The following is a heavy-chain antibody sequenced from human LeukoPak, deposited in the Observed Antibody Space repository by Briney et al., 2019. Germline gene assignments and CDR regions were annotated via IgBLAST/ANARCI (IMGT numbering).Heavy chain of an antibody. J-gene: IGHJ6*03. Sequence: PSETLSLTCTVSGGSISSYYWSWIRQPAGKGLEWIGRIYTSGSTNYNPSLKSRVTMSVDTSKNQFSLKLSSVTAADTAVYYCARERLGYCSSTSCPSYYYYYMDVWGKGTTVTVSS. CDR3: ARERLGYCSSTSCPSYYYYYMDV. V-gene: IGHV4-4*07. D-gene: IGHD2-2*01. CDR1: GGSISSYY. CDR2: IYTSGST.